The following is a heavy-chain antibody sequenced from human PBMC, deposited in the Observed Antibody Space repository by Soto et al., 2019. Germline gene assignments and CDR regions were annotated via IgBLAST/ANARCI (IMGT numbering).Heavy chain of an antibody. V-gene: IGHV1-18*01. CDR2: ISAYNGNT. D-gene: IGHD3-22*01. J-gene: IGHJ3*02. CDR3: ARKYYYDSSGYYINDAFDI. Sequence: ASVKVSCKASGYTFTSYGISWVRQAPGQGLEWMGWISAYNGNTNYAQKLQGRVTMTTDTSTSTAYMELRSLRSDDTAVYYCARKYYYDSSGYYINDAFDIWGQGTMVT. CDR1: GYTFTSYG.